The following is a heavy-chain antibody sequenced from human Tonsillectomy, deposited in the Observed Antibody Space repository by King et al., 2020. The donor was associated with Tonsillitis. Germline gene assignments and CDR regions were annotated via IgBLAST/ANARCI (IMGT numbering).Heavy chain of an antibody. CDR3: ARHYCGSGRPWGFDI. CDR2: INSDGSST. Sequence: DVQLVESGGGLVQPGGSLRLSCAASGFTFSSYWMHWVRQAPGKGLVWVSRINSDGSSTNYADSVKGRFTISRDNAKNTLYLQMNSLRAEDTAVYYCARHYCGSGRPWGFDIWGQGTMVTVSS. D-gene: IGHD3-10*01. V-gene: IGHV3-74*01. CDR1: GFTFSSYW. J-gene: IGHJ3*02.